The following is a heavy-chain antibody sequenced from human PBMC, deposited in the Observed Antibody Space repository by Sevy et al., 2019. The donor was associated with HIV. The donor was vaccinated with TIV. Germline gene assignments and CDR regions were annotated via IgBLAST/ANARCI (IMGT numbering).Heavy chain of an antibody. Sequence: GGSLRLSCAASGFTFSSYGMHWVRQAPGKGLEWVAVIWYDGSNKYYADSVKGRFTISRDNSKNTLYLQMNSLRAEDTAVYYCAREGVLRFLEWLLPPYYYYYYGMDVWGQGTTVTVSS. CDR2: IWYDGSNK. CDR3: AREGVLRFLEWLLPPYYYYYYGMDV. J-gene: IGHJ6*02. V-gene: IGHV3-33*01. D-gene: IGHD3-3*01. CDR1: GFTFSSYG.